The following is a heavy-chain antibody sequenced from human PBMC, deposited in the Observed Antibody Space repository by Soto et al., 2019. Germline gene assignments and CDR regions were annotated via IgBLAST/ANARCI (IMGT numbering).Heavy chain of an antibody. D-gene: IGHD5-18*01. Sequence: YGIRRIRQPTGKGLEWVSAIGTAGDTYYVDSVRGRFAISRDNAKNSLYLQMNILRVEDTAVYFCATYPPHLDTVPYWGQGTLVTVSS. J-gene: IGHJ4*02. CDR2: IGTAGDT. CDR1: YG. V-gene: IGHV3-13*04. CDR3: ATYPPHLDTVPY.